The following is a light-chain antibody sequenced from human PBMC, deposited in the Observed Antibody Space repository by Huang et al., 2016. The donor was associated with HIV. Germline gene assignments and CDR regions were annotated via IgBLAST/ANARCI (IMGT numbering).Light chain of an antibody. V-gene: IGKV4-1*01. Sequence: DIVLTQSPNSLALSLGERAANNCTSSQNDFYSSNTKTYLSWYQVKSGQPPKLRIYWASTRESGVPDRFSGSGSGTEFTLTISNLQAEDVAVYYCHQYYSTPQTFGQGTKV. CDR2: WAS. J-gene: IGKJ1*01. CDR3: HQYYSTPQT. CDR1: QNDFYSSNTKTY.